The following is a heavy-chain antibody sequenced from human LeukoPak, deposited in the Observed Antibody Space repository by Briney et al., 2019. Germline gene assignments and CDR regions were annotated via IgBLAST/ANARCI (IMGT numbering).Heavy chain of an antibody. V-gene: IGHV3-7*01. CDR2: IKQDGSEK. J-gene: IGHJ3*02. CDR3: ARDLAGPPQEAFDI. CDR1: GFNLSSYW. Sequence: PGGSLRLSCAASGFNLSSYWMSWVRQAPRKGLAWVANIKQDGSEKYYVDSVKGRFTTSRDNANNSLYLQMNSLRAEDTAVYYWARDLAGPPQEAFDIWGQGTMVTVSS.